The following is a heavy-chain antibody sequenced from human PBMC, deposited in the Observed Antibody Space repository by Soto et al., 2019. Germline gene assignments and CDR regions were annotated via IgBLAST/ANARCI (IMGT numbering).Heavy chain of an antibody. J-gene: IGHJ4*02. Sequence: QLQLQESGPGLVKPSETLSLTCTVSGDSIHSSAYYWGWIRQPPGKGLEWIGSIYYSGSTYYNPSLKSRVTISVDTSKQQFSLKLNSVTAADTAVYFCARLRFGERPPDFWGQGSLVTVSS. CDR2: IYYSGST. CDR1: GDSIHSSAYY. V-gene: IGHV4-39*01. D-gene: IGHD3-10*01. CDR3: ARLRFGERPPDF.